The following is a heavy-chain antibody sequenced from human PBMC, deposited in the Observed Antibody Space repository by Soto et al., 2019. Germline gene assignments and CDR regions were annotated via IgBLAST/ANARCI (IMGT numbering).Heavy chain of an antibody. D-gene: IGHD3-22*01. CDR2: VYYSGTT. Sequence: SETLFLTCTVSGASINNNDYYWSWIRQTPGKGLEWIGYVYYSGTTDYIPSLKSRLSMSIDKSQNQFTLKLNSVTAADTATYYCARMSYFYDQQYFDLWGRGTLVTVSS. V-gene: IGHV4-30-4*01. J-gene: IGHJ2*01. CDR1: GASINNNDYY. CDR3: ARMSYFYDQQYFDL.